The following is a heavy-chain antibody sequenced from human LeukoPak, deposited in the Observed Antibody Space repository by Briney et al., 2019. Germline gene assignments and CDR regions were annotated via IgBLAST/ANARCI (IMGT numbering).Heavy chain of an antibody. Sequence: GGSLRLSCGDSGFTLGKYWMDWVRQVRGKGLTWVSRINRDGSRIDHAGSVKGRFTISRDNAKNTLYLQMNSLRPEDTAVYYCVRDFVGPDDLWGQGTLVTVSS. J-gene: IGHJ5*02. D-gene: IGHD1-26*01. V-gene: IGHV3-74*01. CDR3: VRDFVGPDDL. CDR2: INRDGSRI. CDR1: GFTLGKYW.